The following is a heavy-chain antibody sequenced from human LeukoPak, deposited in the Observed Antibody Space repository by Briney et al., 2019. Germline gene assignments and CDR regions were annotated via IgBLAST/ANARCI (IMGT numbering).Heavy chain of an antibody. Sequence: SETLSLTCTVSGGSISSSSSYWGWIRQPPGKGLEWIGSIYYSGSTYYNPSLKSRVTISVDTSKNQFSLKLSSVTAADTAVYYCARSQYYYDSSGYYWPYYGMDVWGQGTTVTVSS. CDR1: GGSISSSSSY. D-gene: IGHD3-22*01. CDR2: IYYSGST. CDR3: ARSQYYYDSSGYYWPYYGMDV. V-gene: IGHV4-39*01. J-gene: IGHJ6*02.